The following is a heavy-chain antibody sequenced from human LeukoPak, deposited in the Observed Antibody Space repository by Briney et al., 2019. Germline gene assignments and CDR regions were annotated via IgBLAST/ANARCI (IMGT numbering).Heavy chain of an antibody. CDR2: IIPIFGTA. V-gene: IGHV1-69*13. CDR3: ARDGAYHDSSGSYDGVGDDF. CDR1: GGTFSSYA. Sequence: SVEVSCKASGGTFSSYAISWVRQAPGQGLEWRGGIIPIFGTANYAQKFQGRVTITADESTSPAYMELSSLRSVDTAVYYCARDGAYHDSSGSYDGVGDDFWGQGTLVTVSS. J-gene: IGHJ4*02. D-gene: IGHD3-22*01.